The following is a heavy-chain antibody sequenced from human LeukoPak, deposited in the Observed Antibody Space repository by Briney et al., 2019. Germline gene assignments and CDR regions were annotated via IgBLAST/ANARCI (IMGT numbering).Heavy chain of an antibody. CDR2: IKQDGSEK. D-gene: IGHD3-22*01. CDR3: ARTAYYYDSSGYDDAFDI. Sequence: GPLRLSCAASGFTFSAYWMSWVRQAPGKGLEWVANIKQDGSEKNYVDSVKGRFTISRDNAKNSLYLQMNSLRAEDTAVYYCARTAYYYDSSGYDDAFDIWGQGTMVIVSS. J-gene: IGHJ3*02. V-gene: IGHV3-7*03. CDR1: GFTFSAYW.